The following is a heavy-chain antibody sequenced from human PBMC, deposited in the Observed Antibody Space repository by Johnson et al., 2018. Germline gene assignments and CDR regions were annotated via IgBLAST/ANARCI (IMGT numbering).Heavy chain of an antibody. V-gene: IGHV3-30-3*01. CDR3: ARDGPWFDP. CDR2: ISYDGSNK. Sequence: QVQLVQSGGGVVQPGRSXRLSCAASGFTFSSSAMHWVRQAPGKGLEWVAVISYDGSNKYYADSVKGRFTISRDNSKNTLYLQMNSLRAEDTAVYYWARDGPWFDPWGQGTLVTVSS. J-gene: IGHJ5*02. CDR1: GFTFSSSA.